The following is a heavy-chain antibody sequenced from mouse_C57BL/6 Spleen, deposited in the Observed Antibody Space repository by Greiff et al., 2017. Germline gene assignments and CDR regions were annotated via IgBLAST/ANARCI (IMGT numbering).Heavy chain of an antibody. CDR1: GYAFSSSW. D-gene: IGHD2-4*01. J-gene: IGHJ3*01. CDR3: ALYYDYVLFAY. CDR2: IYPGDGDT. Sequence: QVQLQQSGPELVKPGASVKISCKASGYAFSSSWMNWVKQRPGKGLEWIGRIYPGDGDTNYNGKFKGKATLTADKSSSTAYMQLSSLTSEDSAVYFCALYYDYVLFAYWGQGTLVTVSA. V-gene: IGHV1-82*01.